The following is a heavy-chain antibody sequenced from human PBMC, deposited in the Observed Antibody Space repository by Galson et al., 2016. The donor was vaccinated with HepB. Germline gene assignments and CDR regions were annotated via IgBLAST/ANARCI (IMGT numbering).Heavy chain of an antibody. D-gene: IGHD5-12*01. CDR3: ARDLGGYSGYGGNYFGMDV. V-gene: IGHV3-30-3*01. CDR2: VPHYGNNK. Sequence: RLSCAPSGFSVSNNYMNWVRQAPGKGLEWVTVVPHYGNNKYYADSVKGRFTVSRDNSKSTVNLHMNSLRPEDTAVYYCARDLGGYSGYGGNYFGMDVWGQGTTVTVS. J-gene: IGHJ6*02. CDR1: GFSVSNNY.